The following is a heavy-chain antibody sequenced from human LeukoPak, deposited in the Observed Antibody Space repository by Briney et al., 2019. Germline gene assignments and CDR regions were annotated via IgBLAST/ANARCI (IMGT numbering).Heavy chain of an antibody. CDR3: ARDDSSRDDSGGYHY. CDR1: GDSINSYH. V-gene: IGHV4-4*07. Sequence: SETLSLTCTVSGDSINSYHWSWIRQPAGKGLEWIGRIHMSGSTNYNPSLRSRIAISMDNSKNQFSLKLKSVTAADTAVYYCARDDSSRDDSGGYHYWGQGTLVTISS. J-gene: IGHJ4*02. D-gene: IGHD3-22*01. CDR2: IHMSGST.